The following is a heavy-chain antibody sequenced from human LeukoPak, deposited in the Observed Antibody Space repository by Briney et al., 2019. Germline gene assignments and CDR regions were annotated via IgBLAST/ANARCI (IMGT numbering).Heavy chain of an antibody. CDR3: ARGLGYCTSTTCILPFDY. Sequence: WGSLRLTCAASGFTVSTYYMTWVRQAPGKGLECVSVIYSGGSTYYADSVKGRFTVSRDNSKNTPYLQMNSLRAEDTAMYYCARGLGYCTSTTCILPFDYWGQGTMVTVSS. D-gene: IGHD2-2*01. CDR2: IYSGGST. V-gene: IGHV3-53*01. CDR1: GFTVSTYY. J-gene: IGHJ4*02.